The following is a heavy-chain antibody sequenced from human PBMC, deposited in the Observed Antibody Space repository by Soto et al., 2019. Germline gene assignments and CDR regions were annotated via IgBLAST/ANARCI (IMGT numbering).Heavy chain of an antibody. CDR2: ITEDGSGT. J-gene: IGHJ4*02. CDR3: VRGTNGWRGMDY. CDR1: GFTFSSYP. Sequence: EVHLVESGGAIVQPGGSLRLSCATSGFTFSSYPIHWVRQAPGTGPVWVSRITEDGSGTTYADSVKGRFTVTRDNAKNTMYLQMSGLGAEDPAVYHCVRGTNGWRGMDYWGQGTLVTVSS. D-gene: IGHD2-8*01. V-gene: IGHV3-74*01.